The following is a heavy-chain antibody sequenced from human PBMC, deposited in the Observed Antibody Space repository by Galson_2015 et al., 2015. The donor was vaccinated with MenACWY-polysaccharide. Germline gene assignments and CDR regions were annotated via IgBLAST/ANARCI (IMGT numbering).Heavy chain of an antibody. CDR2: ISYDGSNK. J-gene: IGHJ4*02. CDR1: GFTFSSYG. Sequence: SLRLSCAASGFTFSSYGMHWVRQAPDKGLEWVAVISYDGSNKYYADSVRGRFTISRDNSKNTLYLQMNSLRPEDTAMYYCAIYCSSSSCYKADFHYWGQGTLVTVSS. V-gene: IGHV3-30*03. CDR3: AIYCSSSSCYKADFHY. D-gene: IGHD2-2*02.